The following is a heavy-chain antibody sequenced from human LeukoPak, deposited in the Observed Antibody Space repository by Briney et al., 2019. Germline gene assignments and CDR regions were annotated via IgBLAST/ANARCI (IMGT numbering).Heavy chain of an antibody. D-gene: IGHD3-22*01. Sequence: ASVKVSFEASGYTFTIYYMHWVRQAHGQGLEWMGIINPSGGSTSYAQKFQGRVTMTRDTSTGTVYMELSSLRSEDTAVYYCAREHRVIVVVMHDAFDIWGQGTMVTVSS. CDR1: GYTFTIYY. V-gene: IGHV1-46*01. CDR3: AREHRVIVVVMHDAFDI. CDR2: INPSGGST. J-gene: IGHJ3*02.